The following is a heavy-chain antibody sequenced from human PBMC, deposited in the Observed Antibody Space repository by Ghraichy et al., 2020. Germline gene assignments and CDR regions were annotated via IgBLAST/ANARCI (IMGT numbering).Heavy chain of an antibody. CDR1: GFTFSNYA. D-gene: IGHD6-13*01. CDR2: ITGSGLST. CDR3: AKRIAAGEYFFDY. J-gene: IGHJ4*02. V-gene: IGHV3-23*01. Sequence: GGSLRLSCAASGFTFSNYAMNWVRQAPGKGLEWVSSITGSGLSTYYADSVKGRFTISRDNSKNTLYLQMNRLGAEGTAVYYCAKRIAAGEYFFDYWGQGSLVTVSS.